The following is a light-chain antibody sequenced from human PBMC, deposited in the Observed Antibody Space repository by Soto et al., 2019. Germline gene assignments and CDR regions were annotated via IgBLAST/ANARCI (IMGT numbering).Light chain of an antibody. CDR2: GAS. Sequence: IVMTQSPATLSLSPGERATLSCRVSQSVSSNLAWYQQKPGQAPRLLIYGASTRATGIPARFSGSGSGTEFTLTISSLQSEDGAVYYCQQYNNWPQTFGQGTKVDI. CDR1: QSVSSN. J-gene: IGKJ1*01. V-gene: IGKV3-15*01. CDR3: QQYNNWPQT.